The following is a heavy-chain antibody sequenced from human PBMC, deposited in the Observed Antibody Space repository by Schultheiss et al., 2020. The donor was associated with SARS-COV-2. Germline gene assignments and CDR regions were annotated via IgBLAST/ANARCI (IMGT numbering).Heavy chain of an antibody. D-gene: IGHD2-15*01. CDR2: INHSGST. J-gene: IGHJ5*02. CDR1: DGSFSGYY. Sequence: SETLSLTCAVYDGSFSGYYWSWIRQPPGKGLEWIGEINHSGSTNYNPSLKSRVTISVDTSKNQFSLKLSSVTAADTAVYYCARAHSTRRVVVVAATVSRLGWFDPWGQGTLVTVSS. V-gene: IGHV4-34*01. CDR3: ARAHSTRRVVVVAATVSRLGWFDP.